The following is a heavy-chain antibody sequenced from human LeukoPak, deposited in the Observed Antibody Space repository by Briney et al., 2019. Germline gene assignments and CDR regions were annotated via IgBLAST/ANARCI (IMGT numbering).Heavy chain of an antibody. V-gene: IGHV3-74*01. CDR3: ASGVQGTSWIVN. D-gene: IGHD2-15*01. J-gene: IGHJ4*02. CDR1: GFTVSSYW. Sequence: GGSLRLSCATSGFTVSSYWMHWVRQAPGKGLVWVSRVNIDGRSITYADSVKGRFTISRDNAKNTLYLQMNSLRAEDTAVYYCASGVQGTSWIVNWGQGTLVTVSS. CDR2: VNIDGRSI.